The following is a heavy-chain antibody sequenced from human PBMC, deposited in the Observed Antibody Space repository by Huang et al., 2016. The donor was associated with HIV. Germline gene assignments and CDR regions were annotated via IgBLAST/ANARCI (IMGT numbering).Heavy chain of an antibody. CDR1: GVSFSGYY. CDR2: INESGST. Sequence: VQLQQWGAGLLKPSETLSLTCAVYGVSFSGYYWSWIRQPPGQGLEWIGEINESGSTNHNPSLNGRVTVSVDTSKNQCSLRRSSVTAADTAVYYCARDGPERSSGNYGASDYWGQGTLVTVSS. J-gene: IGHJ4*02. V-gene: IGHV4-34*01. CDR3: ARDGPERSSGNYGASDY. D-gene: IGHD1-26*01.